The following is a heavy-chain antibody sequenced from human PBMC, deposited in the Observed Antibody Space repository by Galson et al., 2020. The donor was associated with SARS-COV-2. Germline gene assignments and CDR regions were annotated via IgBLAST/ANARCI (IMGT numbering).Heavy chain of an antibody. V-gene: IGHV3-74*01. J-gene: IGHJ3*02. CDR2: TNSDGSST. Sequence: GESLKISCAASGFTFSTYWMHWVRQPPGKGLVWVSRTNSDGSSTSYADSVKGRFTISRDNAKNTLYLQMNSLRAEDTAVYYWAKEYYYDSSGPLDVFDIWGQGTMVTVSS. CDR3: AKEYYYDSSGPLDVFDI. CDR1: GFTFSTYW. D-gene: IGHD3-22*01.